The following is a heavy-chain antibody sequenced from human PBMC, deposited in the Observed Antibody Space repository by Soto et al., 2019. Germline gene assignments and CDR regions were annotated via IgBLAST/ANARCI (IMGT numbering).Heavy chain of an antibody. CDR2: ISSSSYI. Sequence: GSRLFACSAPGCTFSSYSMNWVRQAPGKGLEWVSSISSSSYIYYADSVKGRFTISRDNAKNSLYLKMNSLRAEDTAVYYCAREEGGPGAFDIWGQGTMVTVSS. V-gene: IGHV3-21*01. J-gene: IGHJ3*02. CDR3: AREEGGPGAFDI. D-gene: IGHD3-10*01. CDR1: GCTFSSYS.